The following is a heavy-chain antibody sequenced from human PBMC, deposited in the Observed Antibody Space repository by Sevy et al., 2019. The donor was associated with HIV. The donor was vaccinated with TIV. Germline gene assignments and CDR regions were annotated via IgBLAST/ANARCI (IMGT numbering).Heavy chain of an antibody. J-gene: IGHJ3*02. Sequence: ASVKVSCKASGYTFTGYYMHWVRQAPGQGLEWMGWINPNSGGTNYTQKFQGRVTMTRDTSISTAYMELSRLRSDDTAVYYCARGASLVEGAAYAFDIWGQGTMVTVS. CDR1: GYTFTGYY. V-gene: IGHV1-2*02. D-gene: IGHD2-15*01. CDR3: ARGASLVEGAAYAFDI. CDR2: INPNSGGT.